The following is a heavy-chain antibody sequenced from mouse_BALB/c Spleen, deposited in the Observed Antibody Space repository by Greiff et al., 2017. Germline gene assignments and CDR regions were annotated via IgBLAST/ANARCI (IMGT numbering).Heavy chain of an antibody. V-gene: IGHV1S81*02. CDR1: GYTFTSYW. J-gene: IGHJ2*01. CDR2: INPSNGRT. Sequence: VQLHQPGAELVKPGASVKLSCKASGYTFTSYWMHWVKQRPGQGLEWIGEINPSNGRTNYNEKFKSKATLTVDKSSSTAYMQLSSLTSEDSAVYYCARRGIYYFDDWGQGTTLTVSS. CDR3: ARRGIYYFDD.